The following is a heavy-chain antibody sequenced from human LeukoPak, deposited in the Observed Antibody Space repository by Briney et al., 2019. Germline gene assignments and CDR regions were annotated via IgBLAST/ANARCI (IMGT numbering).Heavy chain of an antibody. CDR1: GFTFSSYW. J-gene: IGHJ4*02. Sequence: GGSLRLSCAASGFTFSSYWMSWVRQAPGKGLEWVANIKQDESEKYYVDSVKGRFTISRGNAKNSLYLQMNSLRAEDTAVYYCAKKTVTWSPTYWGQGTLVTVSS. CDR2: IKQDESEK. D-gene: IGHD4-17*01. V-gene: IGHV3-7*03. CDR3: AKKTVTWSPTY.